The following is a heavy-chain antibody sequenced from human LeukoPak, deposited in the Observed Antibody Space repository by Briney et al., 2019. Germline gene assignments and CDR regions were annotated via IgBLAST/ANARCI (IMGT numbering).Heavy chain of an antibody. CDR2: IYYSGST. CDR3: ARLTLSGVSADY. V-gene: IGHV4-39*01. D-gene: IGHD2/OR15-2a*01. CDR1: GGSISSSSYY. Sequence: SETLSLTCTVSGGSISSSSYYWGWIRQPPGKGLEWIESIYYSGSTYYNPSLKSRVTISVDTSKNQFSLKLSSVTAADTAVYYCARLTLSGVSADYWGQGTLVTVSS. J-gene: IGHJ4*02.